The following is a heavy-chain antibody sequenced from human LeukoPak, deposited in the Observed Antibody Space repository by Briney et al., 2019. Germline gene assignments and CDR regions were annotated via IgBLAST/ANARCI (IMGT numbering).Heavy chain of an antibody. CDR2: VYTSGST. CDR3: ARSFVVVPAADYFDY. V-gene: IGHV4-4*07. Sequence: SDTLSLTCTLSGGSLSSYYWSWLRQPAGKGMEGIGRVYTSGSTNYNPSLKSRVTMSVDTSKNQFSLKLSSVTAADTAVYYCARSFVVVPAADYFDYWGQGTLVTVSS. CDR1: GGSLSSYY. J-gene: IGHJ4*02. D-gene: IGHD2-2*01.